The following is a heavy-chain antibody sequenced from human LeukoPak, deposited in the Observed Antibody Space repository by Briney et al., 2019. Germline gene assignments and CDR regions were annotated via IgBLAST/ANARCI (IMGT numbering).Heavy chain of an antibody. CDR1: GGSISSYY. J-gene: IGHJ4*02. CDR2: MHASGTT. Sequence: SETLSLTCTVSGGSISSYYWSWIRQPAGKGLEWIGRMHASGTTNYNPSLKSRVTISVDTSKNQFSLKLSSVTAADTAVYYCARYPHRFGGVKDYWGQGTLVTVSS. D-gene: IGHD3-16*01. CDR3: ARYPHRFGGVKDY. V-gene: IGHV4-4*07.